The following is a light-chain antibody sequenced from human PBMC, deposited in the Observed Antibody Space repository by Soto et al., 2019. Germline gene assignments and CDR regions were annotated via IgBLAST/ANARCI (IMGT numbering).Light chain of an antibody. CDR3: QQYAISPWT. V-gene: IGKV3-20*01. CDR2: DAS. J-gene: IGKJ1*01. CDR1: ENVATNY. Sequence: IVLTQSPGTLSLSPGERATLSCRASENVATNYLAWYQQKPGQAPRLLIFDASNRAADIPDRFSGSGSGTDFTLIISRLEPEDFAVYHCQQYAISPWTFGHGTTVEIK.